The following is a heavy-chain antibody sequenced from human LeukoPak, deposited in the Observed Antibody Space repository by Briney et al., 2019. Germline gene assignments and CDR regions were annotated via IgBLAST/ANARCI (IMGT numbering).Heavy chain of an antibody. J-gene: IGHJ4*02. V-gene: IGHV3-7*01. CDR1: GFTFSHYW. Sequence: GGSLRLSCAASGFTFSHYWMSWVRQAPGKGLEWVANIKQDGSEKYYVDSMKGRFTISRDNAKNSLYLQMNSLRAEDTAVYYCARRSGYSGYGFDYWGQGTLVTVSS. CDR3: ARRSGYSGYGFDY. D-gene: IGHD5-12*01. CDR2: IKQDGSEK.